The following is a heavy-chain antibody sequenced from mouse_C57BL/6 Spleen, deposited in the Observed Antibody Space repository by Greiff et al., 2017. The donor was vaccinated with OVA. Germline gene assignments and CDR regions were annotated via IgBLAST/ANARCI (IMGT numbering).Heavy chain of an antibody. V-gene: IGHV1-54*01. D-gene: IGHD1-1*01. Sequence: VKLMESGAELVRPGTSVKVSCKASGYAFTNYLIEWVKQRPGQGLEWIGVINPGSGGTNHNEKFKGKATLTADKSSSTAYMQLSSLTSEDSAVYFCARELLRYFDVWGTGTTVTVSS. CDR3: ARELLRYFDV. CDR1: GYAFTNYL. J-gene: IGHJ1*03. CDR2: INPGSGGT.